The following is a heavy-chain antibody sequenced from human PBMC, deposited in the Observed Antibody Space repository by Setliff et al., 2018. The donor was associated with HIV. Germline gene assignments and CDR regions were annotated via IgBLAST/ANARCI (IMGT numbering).Heavy chain of an antibody. V-gene: IGHV1-46*01. CDR1: GYTFTSYY. CDR3: ARGALVATIDYFDY. J-gene: IGHJ4*02. D-gene: IGHD5-12*01. CDR2: INPSGGST. Sequence: GASVKVSCKASGYTFTSYYMHWVRQAPGQGLEWMGLINPSGGSTSYAQKFQGRVTVTRDTSTNTVYMELTSLRSEDTAVYYCARGALVATIDYFDYWGQGTLVTVSS.